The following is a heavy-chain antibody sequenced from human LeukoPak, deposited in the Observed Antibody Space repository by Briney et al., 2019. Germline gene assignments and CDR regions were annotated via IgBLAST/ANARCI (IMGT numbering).Heavy chain of an antibody. Sequence: GASVTVSCKASGYTFTVYYMHWVRQAPGQGLEWMGWINPNSGGANYAQKFQGRVTMTRDTSISTAYMELSRLRSDDTAVYYCARESQSSAVDYWGQGTLVTVSS. CDR3: ARESQSSAVDY. CDR1: GYTFTVYY. V-gene: IGHV1-2*02. D-gene: IGHD3-22*01. CDR2: INPNSGGA. J-gene: IGHJ4*02.